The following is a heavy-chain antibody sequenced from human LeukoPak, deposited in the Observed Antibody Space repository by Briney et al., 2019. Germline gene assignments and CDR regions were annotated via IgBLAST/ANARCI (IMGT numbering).Heavy chain of an antibody. Sequence: GGSLRLSCAASGFTFSRYWIHWVRQATGKGLEWVSRINPDGSTTTYADSVKGRFTISRDNAKNTVYLQMNSLRAEDTALYHCVRVLSGSWDWFDPWGQGTLLTVSS. D-gene: IGHD3-22*01. V-gene: IGHV3-74*01. CDR3: VRVLSGSWDWFDP. CDR2: INPDGSTT. J-gene: IGHJ5*02. CDR1: GFTFSRYW.